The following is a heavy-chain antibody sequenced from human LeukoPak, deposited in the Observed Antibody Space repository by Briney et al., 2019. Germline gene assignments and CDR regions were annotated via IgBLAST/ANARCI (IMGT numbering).Heavy chain of an antibody. CDR1: GGSISSYY. D-gene: IGHD4-17*01. J-gene: IGHJ4*02. V-gene: IGHV4-59*01. CDR3: ARHDYGDRQFDY. Sequence: SETLSLTCTVSGGSISSYYWSWIRQPPGKGLEWIGYIYYSGSTNYNPSLKSRVTISVDTSKNQFSLKLSSVTAADTAVYYGARHDYGDRQFDYWGQGTLVTVSS. CDR2: IYYSGST.